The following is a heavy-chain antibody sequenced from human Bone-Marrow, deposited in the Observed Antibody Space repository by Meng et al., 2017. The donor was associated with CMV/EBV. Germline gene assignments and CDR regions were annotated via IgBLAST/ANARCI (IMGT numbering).Heavy chain of an antibody. J-gene: IGHJ4*02. CDR2: IRYDGSNK. CDR1: GFTFSSYG. Sequence: GESLKISCAASGFTFSSYGMHWVRQAPGKGLEWVAFIRYDGSNKYYADSVKGRFTISRDNSKNTLYLQMNSLRAEDTAVYYSAKDQGFWSGYYSFDYWGQGTLVTVSS. D-gene: IGHD3-3*01. V-gene: IGHV3-30*02. CDR3: AKDQGFWSGYYSFDY.